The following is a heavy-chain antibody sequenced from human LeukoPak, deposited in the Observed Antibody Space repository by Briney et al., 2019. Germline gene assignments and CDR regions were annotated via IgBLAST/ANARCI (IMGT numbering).Heavy chain of an antibody. J-gene: IGHJ4*02. V-gene: IGHV3-23*01. CDR2: ISINT. D-gene: IGHD3-3*02. Sequence: TGGSLRLSCAASGFTFSSYAMSWVRQAPGKGLEWVSAISINTYYADTVRGRFTISRDTSRNTLYLQMHSLRAEDTAVYYCARLISASSSRFSDYWGQGTPVTVSS. CDR3: ARLISASSSRFSDY. CDR1: GFTFSSYA.